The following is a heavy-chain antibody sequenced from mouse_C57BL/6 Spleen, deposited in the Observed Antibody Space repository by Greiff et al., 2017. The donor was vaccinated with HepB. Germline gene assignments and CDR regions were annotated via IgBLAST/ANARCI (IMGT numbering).Heavy chain of an antibody. Sequence: QVQLQQSGAELVRPGTSVKMSCKASGYTFTNYWIGWVKQRPGQGLEWIGDINPGGGYTNYNEKFKGKATLTADKSSSTAYMQLSSLTSEDAAIYYCSKLTDARCFDVWGTGTTVTVSS. CDR2: INPGGGYT. CDR3: SKLTDARCFDV. V-gene: IGHV1-63*01. CDR1: GYTFTNYW. J-gene: IGHJ1*03.